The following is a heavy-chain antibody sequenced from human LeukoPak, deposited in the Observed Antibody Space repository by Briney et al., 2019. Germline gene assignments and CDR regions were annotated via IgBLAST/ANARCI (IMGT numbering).Heavy chain of an antibody. CDR1: GFTFSMYV. Sequence: PGGSLRPSCAASGFTFSMYVMNWVRQAPGKGLEWVAVISNDGGNKFYADSVKGRFTISRDNSETTLYLQMNSLRAEDTAVYYCARDNMAAAGNSYYYGLDVWGQGTTVTVSS. CDR3: ARDNMAAAGNSYYYGLDV. J-gene: IGHJ6*02. D-gene: IGHD6-13*01. CDR2: ISNDGGNK. V-gene: IGHV3-30*03.